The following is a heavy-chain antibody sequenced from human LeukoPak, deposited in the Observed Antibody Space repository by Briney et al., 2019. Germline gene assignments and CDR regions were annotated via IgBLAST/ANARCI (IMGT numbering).Heavy chain of an antibody. V-gene: IGHV1-69*06. CDR2: IIPIFGTA. Sequence: SVKVSCKASGGTFSSYAISWVRQAPGQGLEWMGGIIPIFGTANYAQKFQGRVTITADKSTSTAYMELSSLRSEDTAVYYCARYWYSSGWQGGFDCWGQGTLVTVSS. CDR3: ARYWYSSGWQGGFDC. D-gene: IGHD6-19*01. J-gene: IGHJ4*02. CDR1: GGTFSSYA.